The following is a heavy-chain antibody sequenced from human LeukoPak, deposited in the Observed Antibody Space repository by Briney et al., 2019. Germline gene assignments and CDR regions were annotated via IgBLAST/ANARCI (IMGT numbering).Heavy chain of an antibody. D-gene: IGHD3-3*01. CDR2: IRYDGSNE. CDR3: AKVRSPGITIFGVGDDY. V-gene: IGHV3-30*02. Sequence: GGSLRLSCATSGFIFNDYDLHWVRQAPGKGLEWVAFIRYDGSNEFYAASVKGRLTISRDNSRNTLYLQMNSLRTEDTAVYYCAKVRSPGITIFGVGDDYWGQGTLVTVSS. CDR1: GFIFNDYD. J-gene: IGHJ4*02.